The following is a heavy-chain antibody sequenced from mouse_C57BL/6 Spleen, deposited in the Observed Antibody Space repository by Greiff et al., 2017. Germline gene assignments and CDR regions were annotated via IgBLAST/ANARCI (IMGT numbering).Heavy chain of an antibody. V-gene: IGHV1-18*01. J-gene: IGHJ4*01. CDR1: GYTFTDYN. CDR3: TRAIYYGNYDYYAMDY. Sequence: EVQLQQSGPELVKPGASVKIPCKASGYTFTDYNMDWVKQSHGKSLEWIGDINPNNGGTIYNQKFKGKATLTVDKSSSTAYMELRSLTSEDTAVYYCTRAIYYGNYDYYAMDYWGQGTSVTVSS. D-gene: IGHD2-1*01. CDR2: INPNNGGT.